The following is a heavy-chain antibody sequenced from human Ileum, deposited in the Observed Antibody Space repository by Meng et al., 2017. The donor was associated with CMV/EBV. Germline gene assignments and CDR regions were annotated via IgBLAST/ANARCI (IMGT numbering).Heavy chain of an antibody. CDR1: GYTFTSYD. V-gene: IGHV1-8*01. J-gene: IGHJ6*02. CDR2: MNPKSGNT. CDR3: ARGYCSSTSCPSDYYFYYGMDA. Sequence: ASVKVSCKASGYTFTSYDISWVRQATGQGLGWMGWMNPKSGNTDYAQEFQGRVTMTRSTSIRTAYMELSSLRSEDTAVYYCARGYCSSTSCPSDYYFYYGMDAWGQGTMVTVSS. D-gene: IGHD2-2*01.